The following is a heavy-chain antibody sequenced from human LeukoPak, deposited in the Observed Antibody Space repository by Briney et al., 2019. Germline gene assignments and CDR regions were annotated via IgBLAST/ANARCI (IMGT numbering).Heavy chain of an antibody. V-gene: IGHV1-69*05. CDR2: IIPIFGTA. J-gene: IGHJ5*02. Sequence: SVKVSCKASGGTFSSYAISWVRQAPGQGLEWMGGIIPIFGTANYAQKFQGRVTITTDESTSTAYMELSSLRSEDTAVYYCARDRSYYDSSGYYGFGFDPWGQGTLVTVSS. CDR1: GGTFSSYA. CDR3: ARDRSYYDSSGYYGFGFDP. D-gene: IGHD3-22*01.